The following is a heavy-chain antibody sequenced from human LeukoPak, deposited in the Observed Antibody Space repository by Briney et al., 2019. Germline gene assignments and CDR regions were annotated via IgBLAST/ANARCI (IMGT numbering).Heavy chain of an antibody. D-gene: IGHD3-22*01. J-gene: IGHJ4*02. CDR3: ARERTPHYDSSGLDY. CDR2: ISAYNGNT. CDR1: GYTFTSYG. V-gene: IGHV1-18*01. Sequence: GASVKVSCKASGYTFTSYGISWVRQAPGQGLEWMGWISAYNGNTNYAQKLQGRVTMTTDTSTSTAYMELRSLRSDDTAVYYCARERTPHYDSSGLDYWGQGTLVTVSS.